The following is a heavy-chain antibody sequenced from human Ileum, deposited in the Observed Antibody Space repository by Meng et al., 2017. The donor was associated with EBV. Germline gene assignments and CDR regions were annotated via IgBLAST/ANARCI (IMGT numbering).Heavy chain of an antibody. CDR2: IYYSGRT. CDR3: ARPIAAAGWFDP. Sequence: PPPGSGPGLGTPSETPVLACTVSGGPINSSCYYWGWIRQPPGKGLEWIGSIYYSGRTYYNPSLKSRVTISVDTSKNQFSLKLSSVTAADTAVYYCARPIAAAGWFDPWGQGTLVTVSS. J-gene: IGHJ5*02. CDR1: GGPINSSCYY. D-gene: IGHD6-13*01. V-gene: IGHV4-39*01.